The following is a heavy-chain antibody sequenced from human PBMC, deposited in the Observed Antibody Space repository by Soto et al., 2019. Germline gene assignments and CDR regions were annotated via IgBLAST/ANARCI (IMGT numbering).Heavy chain of an antibody. CDR3: AKEGVFGVVIIRKFDY. CDR2: ISGSGGST. V-gene: IGHV3-23*01. J-gene: IGHJ4*02. Sequence: LRLSCAASGFTFSSYAMSWVRQAPGKGLEWVSAISGSGGSTYYADSVKGRFTIPRDNSKNTLYLQMNSLRAEDTAVYYCAKEGVFGVVIIRKFDYWGQGTLVTVSS. D-gene: IGHD3-3*01. CDR1: GFTFSSYA.